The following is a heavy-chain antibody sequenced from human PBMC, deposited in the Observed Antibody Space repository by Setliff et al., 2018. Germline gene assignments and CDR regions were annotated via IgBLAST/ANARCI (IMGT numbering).Heavy chain of an antibody. CDR2: IDRTGNR. J-gene: IGHJ4*02. CDR3: ARRDEYLQFREFFDF. D-gene: IGHD3-10*01. Sequence: LSLTCAVSGVSISDGHFWGWIRQPPGKGLEWIGSIDRTGNRYYNPPLRSRVTLSIDMSRNEFSLELRPMTAADTAMYYCARRDEYLQFREFFDFWGQGILVTVSS. CDR1: GVSISDGHF. V-gene: IGHV4-38-2*01.